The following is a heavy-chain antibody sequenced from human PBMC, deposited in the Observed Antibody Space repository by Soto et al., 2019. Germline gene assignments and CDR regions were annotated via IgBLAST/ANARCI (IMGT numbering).Heavy chain of an antibody. Sequence: SETLSLTCTVSGASISGFYWSWIRKSAGKGLEWIGRIYAAGTTDYNPSLKSRVMMSVDTSKKQFSLKLRSVTAADTAVYYCVRDGTKTLRDWFDPWGQGISVTVSS. J-gene: IGHJ5*02. D-gene: IGHD1-1*01. CDR3: VRDGTKTLRDWFDP. CDR1: GASISGFY. V-gene: IGHV4-4*07. CDR2: IYAAGTT.